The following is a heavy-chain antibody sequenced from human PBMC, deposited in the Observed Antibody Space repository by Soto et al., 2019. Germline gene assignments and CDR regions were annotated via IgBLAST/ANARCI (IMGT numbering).Heavy chain of an antibody. CDR3: AREGYYGSGSYGEHLLIDY. CDR2: IYYSGST. D-gene: IGHD3-10*01. V-gene: IGHV4-59*01. CDR1: GGSISSYF. Sequence: QVQLQESGPGLVKPSETLSLTCTVSGGSISSYFWSWIRQPPGKGLEWIGYIYYSGSTNYNPSLKTRVTIPVDTSKNQLSLKLSSVTAADTAVYYCAREGYYGSGSYGEHLLIDYWGQGTLVTVSS. J-gene: IGHJ4*02.